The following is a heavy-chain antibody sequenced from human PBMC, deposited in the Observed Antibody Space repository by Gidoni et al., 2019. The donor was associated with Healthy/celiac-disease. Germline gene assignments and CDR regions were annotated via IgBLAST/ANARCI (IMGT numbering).Heavy chain of an antibody. V-gene: IGHV4-31*03. CDR2: IYYSGST. Sequence: QEQLQESGPGLVKPSQTLSLTCTVSGGSIRSGGYYWSWIRQQPGKGLEWIVYIYYSGSTYYNPSLKSRVTISVDTSKNQFSLKLSSVTAADTAVYYCARDREDCSGGSCYDCYFDYWGQGTLVTVSS. D-gene: IGHD2-15*01. J-gene: IGHJ4*02. CDR3: ARDREDCSGGSCYDCYFDY. CDR1: GGSIRSGGYY.